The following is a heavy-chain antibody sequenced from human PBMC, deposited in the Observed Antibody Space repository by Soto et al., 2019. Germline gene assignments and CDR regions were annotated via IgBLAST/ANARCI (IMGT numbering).Heavy chain of an antibody. CDR1: GGSISSSSYY. V-gene: IGHV4-39*01. J-gene: IGHJ4*02. CDR2: IYYSGST. D-gene: IGHD3-10*01. CDR3: ARHRADQLWFGELLYPYYFDY. Sequence: SETLSLTCTVSGGSISSSSYYWGWIRQPPGKGLEWIGSIYYSGSTYYNPSLKSRVTISVDTSKNQFSLKLSSVTAADTAVYYCARHRADQLWFGELLYPYYFDYWGQGTLVTVSS.